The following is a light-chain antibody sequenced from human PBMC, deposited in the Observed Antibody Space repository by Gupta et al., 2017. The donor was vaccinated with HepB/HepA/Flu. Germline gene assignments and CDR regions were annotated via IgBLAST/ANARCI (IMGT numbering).Light chain of an antibody. CDR2: FGS. V-gene: IGKV2-28*01. CDR1: QSLLHSNGYNY. CDR3: KQSYQTPPA. J-gene: IGKJ2*01. Sequence: IVMPQSPLSLPVTPGEPASIYCRSSQSLLHSNGYNYLDWYLQKPGKAPQLLIYFGSKRASGVPERFSGSGSGTDLTLNISRVEAEDFGVYYCKQSYQTPPAFGQGTKVEIK.